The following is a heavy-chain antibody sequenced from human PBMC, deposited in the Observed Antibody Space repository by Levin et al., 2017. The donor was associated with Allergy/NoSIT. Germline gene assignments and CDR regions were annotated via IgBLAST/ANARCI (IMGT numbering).Heavy chain of an antibody. D-gene: IGHD6-19*01. J-gene: IGHJ6*02. CDR3: ARVPDSSGDTRYYYYGMDV. Sequence: SETLSLTCAVYGGSFSGYYWSWIRQPPGKGLEWIGEINHSGSTNYNPSLKSRVTISVDTSKNQFSLKLSSVTAADTAVYYCARVPDSSGDTRYYYYGMDVWGQGTTVTVSS. CDR1: GGSFSGYY. V-gene: IGHV4-34*01. CDR2: INHSGST.